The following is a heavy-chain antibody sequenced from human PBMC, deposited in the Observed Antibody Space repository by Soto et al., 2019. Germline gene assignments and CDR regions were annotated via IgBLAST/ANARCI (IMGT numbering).Heavy chain of an antibody. Sequence: GGSLRLSCAASGFTFPSYAMSWVRQAPGKGLEWVSAISGSGGSTYYADSVKGRFTISRDNAKNSLYLQLYSLRAEDTAVYYCARDWSRLLKSWGQGTLVTVSS. CDR3: ARDWSRLLKS. V-gene: IGHV3-23*01. J-gene: IGHJ5*02. CDR1: GFTFPSYA. CDR2: ISGSGGST. D-gene: IGHD2-21*02.